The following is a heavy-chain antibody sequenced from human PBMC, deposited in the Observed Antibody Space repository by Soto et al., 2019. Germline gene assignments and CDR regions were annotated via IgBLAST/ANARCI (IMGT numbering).Heavy chain of an antibody. CDR2: IIPIFGTA. V-gene: IGHV1-69*06. CDR3: ARGLRITIFGVVIRNGYYYYGMDV. CDR1: GGTFSSYA. D-gene: IGHD3-3*01. J-gene: IGHJ6*02. Sequence: SVKVSCKASGGTFSSYAISWVRQAPGQGLEWMGGIIPIFGTANYAQKFQGRVTITADKSTSTAYMELSSLRSEDTAVYYCARGLRITIFGVVIRNGYYYYGMDVWGQGTTVTVSS.